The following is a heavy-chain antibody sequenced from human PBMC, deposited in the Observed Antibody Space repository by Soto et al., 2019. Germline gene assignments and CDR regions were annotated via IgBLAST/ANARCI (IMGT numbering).Heavy chain of an antibody. CDR3: ARDLLPRRSYYDSSGYLSWFDP. CDR2: IIPIFGTA. J-gene: IGHJ5*02. V-gene: IGHV1-69*13. D-gene: IGHD3-22*01. Sequence: SVKVSCKASGGTFSSYAISWVRQAPGQGLEWMGGIIPIFGTANYAQKFQGRVTITADESTSTAYMELSSLRSEDTAVYYCARDLLPRRSYYDSSGYLSWFDPWGQGTLVTVSS. CDR1: GGTFSSYA.